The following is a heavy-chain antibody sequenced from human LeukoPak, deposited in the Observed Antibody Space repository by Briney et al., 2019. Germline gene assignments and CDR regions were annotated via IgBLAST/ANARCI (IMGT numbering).Heavy chain of an antibody. V-gene: IGHV4-34*01. CDR3: ARGLYKAARSVARYYYYYYYMDV. D-gene: IGHD6-6*01. Sequence: PSETLSLTCAVYGGSFSGYYWSWIRQPPGKGLEWIGEINHSGSTNYNPSLKSRVTISVDTSKNQFSLKLSSVTAADTAVYYCARGLYKAARSVARYYYYYYYMDVWGKGTTVTVSS. CDR1: GGSFSGYY. J-gene: IGHJ6*03. CDR2: INHSGST.